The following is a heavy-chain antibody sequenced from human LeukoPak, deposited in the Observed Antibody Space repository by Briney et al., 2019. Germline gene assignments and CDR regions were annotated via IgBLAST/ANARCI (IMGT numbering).Heavy chain of an antibody. CDR2: ISVDGDDK. CDR3: ARALRGNSWYSDY. D-gene: IGHD6-13*01. V-gene: IGHV3-30*14. J-gene: IGHJ4*02. Sequence: GRSLRLSCVASGFSFSTYAMQWVRQPPGKGLEWVALISVDGDDKIYADSVKGRFTTSRDNSKNTLYLQVDSLRDDDTAVYYCARALRGNSWYSDYWGQGTLVTVSS. CDR1: GFSFSTYA.